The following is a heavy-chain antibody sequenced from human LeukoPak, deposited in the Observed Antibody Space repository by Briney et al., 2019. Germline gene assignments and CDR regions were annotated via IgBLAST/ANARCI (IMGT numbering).Heavy chain of an antibody. V-gene: IGHV3-33*01. J-gene: IGHJ4*02. D-gene: IGHD1-26*01. Sequence: GGSLRLSCAASGFTFSAYGMHWVRQAPGRGLEWVAVVWYDGNNKYYADSVKGRFTISRDKAKNSLFLQMSSLRDEDTAVYYCARGSQYYDYWGQGTLVTVSS. CDR2: VWYDGNNK. CDR1: GFTFSAYG. CDR3: ARGSQYYDY.